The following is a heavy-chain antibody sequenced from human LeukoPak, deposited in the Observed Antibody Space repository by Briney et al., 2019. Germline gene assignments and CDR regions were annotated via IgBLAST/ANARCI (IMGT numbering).Heavy chain of an antibody. CDR1: GFTFSSYA. Sequence: GGSLRLSCAASGFTFSSYAMRWVRQAPGKGLEWVAVISYDGSNKYYADSVKGRFTISRDNSKNTLYLQMNSLRAEDTAVYYCARDQKRLLWFGEFSWFDPWGQGTRVTVSS. CDR2: ISYDGSNK. V-gene: IGHV3-30*04. J-gene: IGHJ5*02. CDR3: ARDQKRLLWFGEFSWFDP. D-gene: IGHD3-10*01.